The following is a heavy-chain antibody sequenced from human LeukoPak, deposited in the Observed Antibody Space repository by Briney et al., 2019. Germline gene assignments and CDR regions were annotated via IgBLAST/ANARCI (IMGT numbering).Heavy chain of an antibody. J-gene: IGHJ6*02. V-gene: IGHV4-31*03. CDR3: ARGRVSVTGYYFAMDV. CDR2: IYYSGST. Sequence: PSETLSLTCTVSGGSISSGGYYWSWIRQHPGRGLEWIGYIYYSGSTYYNPSLKSRVTISVDTSKNQFSLKLSSVTAADTAVYYCARGRVSVTGYYFAMDVWGQGTTVTVSS. CDR1: GGSISSGGYY. D-gene: IGHD2-21*02.